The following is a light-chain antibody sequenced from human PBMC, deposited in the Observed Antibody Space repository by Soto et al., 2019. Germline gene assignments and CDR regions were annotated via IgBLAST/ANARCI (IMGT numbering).Light chain of an antibody. J-gene: IGKJ4*01. CDR1: QSVRSSY. Sequence: EIVLTHSPGTLSLSPGGRATLSCRASQSVRSSYLAWYQQRPGQAPRLLIFGASFRATGIPDRFSGSGSGTDFTLTISRLEPEDFAVYYCQHYASPLTFGGGTKVDIK. CDR2: GAS. V-gene: IGKV3-20*01. CDR3: QHYASPLT.